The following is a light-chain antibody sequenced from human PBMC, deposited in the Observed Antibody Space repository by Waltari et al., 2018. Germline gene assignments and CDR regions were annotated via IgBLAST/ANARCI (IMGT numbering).Light chain of an antibody. CDR2: SNN. V-gene: IGLV1-44*01. CDR1: SSNIGSKT. CDR3: SSWDDSVIGPV. Sequence: QSMLTQPPSASGTPGQRVTISCSGSSSNIGSKTVNWYQHLPGPAPRVLIYSNNQRPSGVPDRFSGSKSGTSASLAISGRQSEDEADYYCSSWDDSVIGPVFGGGTKLTVL. J-gene: IGLJ2*01.